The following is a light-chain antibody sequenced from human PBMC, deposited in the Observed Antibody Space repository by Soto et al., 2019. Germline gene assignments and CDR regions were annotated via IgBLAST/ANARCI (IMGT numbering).Light chain of an antibody. CDR2: EVT. Sequence: QSALTQPPSASGSPGQSVTISCTGTSSDVGGYNYVSWYQQHPGKAPKLMIYEVTKRPSGVPDRFSGSKSGNTASLTVSGLLAEDEADYYCCSYAGTSSWVFGGGTKLTV. CDR3: CSYAGTSSWV. CDR1: SSDVGGYNY. V-gene: IGLV2-8*01. J-gene: IGLJ3*02.